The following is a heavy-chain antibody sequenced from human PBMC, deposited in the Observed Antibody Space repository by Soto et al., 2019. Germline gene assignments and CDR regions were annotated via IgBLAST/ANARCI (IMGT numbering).Heavy chain of an antibody. D-gene: IGHD3-22*01. Sequence: QVQLQESGPGLVKPSQTLSLTCTVSGGSINSGGYDWSWIRQHPGKGLEWIGYMYYSGSTQYNQSLRSRVTMSVDTSKKQFSLKLSSVTAADTAVYYCARHRGGYGYYLYFDSWGQGTLVTVSS. CDR3: ARHRGGYGYYLYFDS. CDR2: MYYSGST. J-gene: IGHJ4*02. CDR1: GGSINSGGYD. V-gene: IGHV4-31*03.